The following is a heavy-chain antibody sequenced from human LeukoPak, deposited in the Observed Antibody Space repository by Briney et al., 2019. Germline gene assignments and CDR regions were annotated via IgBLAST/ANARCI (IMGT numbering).Heavy chain of an antibody. V-gene: IGHV1-69*02. Sequence: GASVKVSCKASGGTFTSYTISWVRQAPGQGLEWKGRIIPNLGIANYAQKFQGRVTITADKSTSTAYMELSSLRSEDTAVYSCARQDTAMAYYYGMDVWGQGTTVTVSS. CDR3: ARQDTAMAYYYGMDV. J-gene: IGHJ6*02. D-gene: IGHD5-18*01. CDR1: GGTFTSYT. CDR2: IIPNLGIA.